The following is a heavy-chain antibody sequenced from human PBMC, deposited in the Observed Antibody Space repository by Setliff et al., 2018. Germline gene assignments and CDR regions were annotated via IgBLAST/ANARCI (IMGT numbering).Heavy chain of an antibody. J-gene: IGHJ6*03. CDR1: GYTFRSYG. V-gene: IGHV7-4-1*02. CDR3: ARGGDIITIFGVITPDYYYYMDV. CDR2: INTNTGNP. Sequence: ASVKVSCKTSGYTFRSYGVSWVRQAPGQGLEWMGWINTNTGNPSYAQGFTGRFVFSLDTSVSTAYLQISSLKPEDTAMYYCARGGDIITIFGVITPDYYYYMDVWGTGTTVTVSS. D-gene: IGHD3-3*01.